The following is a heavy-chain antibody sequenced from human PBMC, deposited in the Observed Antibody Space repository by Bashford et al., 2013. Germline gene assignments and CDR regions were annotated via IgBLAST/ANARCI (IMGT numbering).Heavy chain of an antibody. J-gene: IGHJ5*02. CDR3: ARVIAAAEGNWFDP. D-gene: IGHD6-13*01. CDR2: INPNSGGT. V-gene: IGHV1-2*06. Sequence: ASVKVSCKASGYTFTGYYMHWVRQAPGQGLEWMGRINPNSGGTNYAQKFQGRVTMTRDTSISTAYMELSRLRSDDTAVYYCARVIAAAEGNWFDPWGQGTLVTVSS. CDR1: GYTFTGYY.